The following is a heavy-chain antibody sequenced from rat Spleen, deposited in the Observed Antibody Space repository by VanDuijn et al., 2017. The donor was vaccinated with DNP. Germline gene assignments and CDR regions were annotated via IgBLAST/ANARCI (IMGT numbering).Heavy chain of an antibody. V-gene: IGHV5-46*01. CDR3: TRASYVDYGFPVDN. J-gene: IGHJ2*01. CDR1: GFTFSYFP. D-gene: IGHD1-6*01. Sequence: EVQLVESGGGLVQPGRSMKLSCAASGFTFSYFPMAWVRQAPTKGLEWVATISSSGGSTFFRDSVKGRFTISRDNANSILSLQMNSLRSEDTATYYCTRASYVDYGFPVDNWGQGVMVTVAS. CDR2: ISSSGGST.